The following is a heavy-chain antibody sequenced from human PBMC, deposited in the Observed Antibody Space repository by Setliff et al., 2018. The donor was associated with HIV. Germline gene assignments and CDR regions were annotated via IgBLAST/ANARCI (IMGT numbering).Heavy chain of an antibody. CDR3: ARVRRITMIVVELYYFDY. J-gene: IGHJ4*02. CDR1: GGSFSNYY. D-gene: IGHD3-22*01. CDR2: INHSGST. Sequence: PSETLSLTCAVYGGSFSNYYWSWIRQPPGKGLEWIGKINHSGSTYYNPSLKSRVTISVDKSKNHFSLRLSSVTSADTAVYYCARVRRITMIVVELYYFDYWGQGTLVTVSS. V-gene: IGHV4-34*01.